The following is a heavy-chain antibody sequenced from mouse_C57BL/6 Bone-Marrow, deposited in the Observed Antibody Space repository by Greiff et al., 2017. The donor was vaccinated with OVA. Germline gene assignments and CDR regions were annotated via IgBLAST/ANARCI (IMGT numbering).Heavy chain of an antibody. CDR2: INPNNGGT. V-gene: IGHV1-22*01. CDR1: GYTFTDYN. J-gene: IGHJ4*01. Sequence: VQLQQSGPELVKPGASVKMSCKASGYTFTDYNMHWVKQSHGKSLEWIGYINPNNGGTSYNQKFKGKATLTVNKSSSTAYMELRILTSEDSAVYYCASNWDGAMDYWGQGTSVTVSS. CDR3: ASNWDGAMDY. D-gene: IGHD4-1*01.